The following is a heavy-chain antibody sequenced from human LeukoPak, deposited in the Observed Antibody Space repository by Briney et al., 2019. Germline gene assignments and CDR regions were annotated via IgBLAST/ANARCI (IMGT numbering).Heavy chain of an antibody. Sequence: GGSLRLSCTASGFTFSGYSMNWIRQAPGEGLEWVSSFGTRSTSIYHAGSVKGRFAISRDNAKNSLYLQMNSLRAEDTALYYCAREVSEGFDFWGQGTLVTVSA. CDR1: GFTFSGYS. CDR3: AREVSEGFDF. J-gene: IGHJ4*02. CDR2: FGTRSTSI. D-gene: IGHD3-22*01. V-gene: IGHV3-21*01.